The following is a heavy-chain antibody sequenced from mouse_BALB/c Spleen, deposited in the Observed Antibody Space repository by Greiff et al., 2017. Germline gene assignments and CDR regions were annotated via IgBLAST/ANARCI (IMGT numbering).Heavy chain of an antibody. V-gene: IGHV5-17*02. CDR1: GFTFSIFG. Sequence: EVKLVESGGGLVQPGGSRKLSCAASGFTFSIFGMHWVRQAPEKGLEWVAYISSGSSTIYYADTVKGRFTISIDNPKNTLFLQMTSLRSEDTAMYYCARVYYGSSYWFAYWGQGTLVTVSA. J-gene: IGHJ3*01. D-gene: IGHD1-1*01. CDR3: ARVYYGSSYWFAY. CDR2: ISSGSSTI.